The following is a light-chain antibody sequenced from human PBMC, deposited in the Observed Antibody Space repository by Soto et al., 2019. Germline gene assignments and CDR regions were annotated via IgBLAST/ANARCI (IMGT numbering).Light chain of an antibody. Sequence: DIQMTQSPSSLSASVGDRVTITFRASQSISSYLDWYQQKPGKAPNVLIYAASSLQSGVPSRFSGSGSGTDFTLTISSLQPEDFATYYCQQSYTVPITFGQGTRLEI. J-gene: IGKJ5*01. CDR1: QSISSY. CDR3: QQSYTVPIT. V-gene: IGKV1-39*01. CDR2: AAS.